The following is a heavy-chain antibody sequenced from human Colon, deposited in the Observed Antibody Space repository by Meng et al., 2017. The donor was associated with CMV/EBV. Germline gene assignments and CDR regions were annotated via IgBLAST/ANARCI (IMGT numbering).Heavy chain of an antibody. V-gene: IGHV3-30*02. CDR2: IWFDETEK. CDR3: TTDGGAWNLVY. Sequence: GESLKISCVASGFSFRTSHMHWVRQAPGKGLEWVAYIWFDETEKSSADSVRGRFTVSRDNSKNTLYLQMSGLRADDTATYYCTTDGGAWNLVYWGQGTLVTVSS. D-gene: IGHD1-1*01. J-gene: IGHJ4*02. CDR1: GFSFRTSH.